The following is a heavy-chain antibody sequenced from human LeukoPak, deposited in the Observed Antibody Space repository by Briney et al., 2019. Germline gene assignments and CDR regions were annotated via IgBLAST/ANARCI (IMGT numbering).Heavy chain of an antibody. V-gene: IGHV3-53*01. Sequence: GGSLRLSCAASGFTVSSNYMSWVRQAPGKGLEWVSVIYSGGITYYADSVKGRFTISRDNSKSTLYLQMNNLRAEDTAVYYCAKHWSYCSTTSCFFNYYYYYMDVWGKGTTVTVSS. CDR3: AKHWSYCSTTSCFFNYYYYYMDV. D-gene: IGHD2-2*01. CDR1: GFTVSSNY. J-gene: IGHJ6*03. CDR2: IYSGGIT.